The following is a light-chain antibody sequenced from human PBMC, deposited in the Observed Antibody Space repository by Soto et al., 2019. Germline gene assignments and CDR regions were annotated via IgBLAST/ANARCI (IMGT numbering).Light chain of an antibody. CDR2: GAS. CDR3: QQYTGPLTT. CDR1: HTVSSNY. V-gene: IGKV3-20*01. Sequence: EIILTQSPNTLSLSPGERSTLSCISSHTVSSNYLAWCHQRHGQAPRILIYGASTRAAGIPDRFSGSGYGTDFTLTITRLEPEDSAVYFCQQYTGPLTTFGQGTRLEIK. J-gene: IGKJ5*01.